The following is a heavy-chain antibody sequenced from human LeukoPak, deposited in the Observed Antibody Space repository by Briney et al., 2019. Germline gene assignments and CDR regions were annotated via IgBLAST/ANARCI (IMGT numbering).Heavy chain of an antibody. CDR2: IIPIFGTA. J-gene: IGHJ5*02. Sequence: SVKVSCKASGGTFSSYAISWVRQAPGQGLEWMGGIIPIFGTANYAQKFQGRVTITTDESTSTAYMELSSLRSEDTAVYYCARADIVVVPAAAGNWFDPWGQGTLVTVSS. D-gene: IGHD2-2*01. CDR1: GGTFSSYA. V-gene: IGHV1-69*05. CDR3: ARADIVVVPAAAGNWFDP.